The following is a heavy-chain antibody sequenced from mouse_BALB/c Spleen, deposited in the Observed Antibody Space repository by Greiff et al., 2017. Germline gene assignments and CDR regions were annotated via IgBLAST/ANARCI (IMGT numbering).Heavy chain of an antibody. CDR2: INSNGGST. CDR1: GFTFSSYG. V-gene: IGHV5-6-3*01. Sequence: EVKLVESGGGLVQPGGSLKLSCAASGFTFSSYGMSWVRQTPDKRLELVATINSNGGSTYYPDSVKGRFTISRDNAKNTLYLQMSSLKSEDTAMYYCARDGGVVATGYFDYWGQGTTLTVSS. J-gene: IGHJ2*01. CDR3: ARDGGVVATGYFDY. D-gene: IGHD1-1*01.